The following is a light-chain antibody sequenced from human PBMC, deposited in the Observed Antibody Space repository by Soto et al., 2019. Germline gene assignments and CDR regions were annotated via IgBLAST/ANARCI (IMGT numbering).Light chain of an antibody. J-gene: IGLJ2*01. V-gene: IGLV2-14*01. CDR1: SSDVGGYNY. Sequence: QSVLTQPASVSGSPGQSITISCTGTSSDVGGYNYVSWYQQHPGKAPKLMIYDVSNRPSGVSNRFSGSKSGNTASLTISGLQAEDEAAYYCSSYTSSSTRGVFGGGTQLTVL. CDR3: SSYTSSSTRGV. CDR2: DVS.